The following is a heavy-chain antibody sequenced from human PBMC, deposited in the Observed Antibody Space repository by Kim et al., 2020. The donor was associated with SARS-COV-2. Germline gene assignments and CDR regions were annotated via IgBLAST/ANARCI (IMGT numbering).Heavy chain of an antibody. D-gene: IGHD1-26*01. V-gene: IGHV3-11*01. J-gene: IGHJ4*02. CDR3: ARARGRLPGDVDYFDY. Sequence: GGSLRLSCAASGFTFSDYYMSWIRQAPGKGLEWVSYISSSGSTIYYADSVKGRFTISRDNAKNSLYLQMNSLRAEDTAVYYCARARGRLPGDVDYFDYWGQGTLVTVSS. CDR1: GFTFSDYY. CDR2: ISSSGSTI.